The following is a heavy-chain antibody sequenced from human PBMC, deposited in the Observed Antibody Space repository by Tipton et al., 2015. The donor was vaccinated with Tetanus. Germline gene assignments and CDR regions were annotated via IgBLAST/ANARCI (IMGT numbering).Heavy chain of an antibody. Sequence: SLRLSCAASGFTFSSYGMHWVRQAPGKGLEWVAVIWYDGSNKYYADSVKGRFTISRDNSKNTLYLQMNSLRAEDTAVYYCARDGVATIGNAESANYYYYGMDVWGQGTTVTVSS. CDR2: IWYDGSNK. CDR3: ARDGVATIGNAESANYYYYGMDV. CDR1: GFTFSSYG. V-gene: IGHV3-33*01. D-gene: IGHD5-12*01. J-gene: IGHJ6*02.